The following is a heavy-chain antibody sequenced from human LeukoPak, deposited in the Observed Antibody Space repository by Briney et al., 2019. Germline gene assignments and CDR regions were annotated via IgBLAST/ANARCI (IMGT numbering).Heavy chain of an antibody. V-gene: IGHV1-18*01. J-gene: IGHJ4*02. Sequence: ASVKVSCKASGGTFSSYAISWVRQAPGQGLEWMGWISAYNGNTNYAQKLQGRVTMTTDTSTSTAYMELRSLRSDDTAVYYCARHYDFWSGWDYWGQGTLVTVSS. D-gene: IGHD3-3*01. CDR1: GGTFSSYA. CDR3: ARHYDFWSGWDY. CDR2: ISAYNGNT.